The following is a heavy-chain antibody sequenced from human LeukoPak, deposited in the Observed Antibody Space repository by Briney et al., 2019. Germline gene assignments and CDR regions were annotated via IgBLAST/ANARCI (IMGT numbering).Heavy chain of an antibody. Sequence: SETLSLTCTVSGGSISSSSYYWGWIRQPPGKGLEWIGSIYYSGSTYYNPSLKSRVTISVDTSKNQFSLKLSSVTAADTAVYYCASNYSNYGWFDPWGQGTLVTVSS. CDR2: IYYSGST. V-gene: IGHV4-39*01. CDR3: ASNYSNYGWFDP. D-gene: IGHD4-11*01. J-gene: IGHJ5*02. CDR1: GGSISSSSYY.